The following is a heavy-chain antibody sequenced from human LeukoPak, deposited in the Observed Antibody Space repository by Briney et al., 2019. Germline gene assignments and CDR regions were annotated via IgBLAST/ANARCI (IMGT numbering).Heavy chain of an antibody. CDR1: GFTFSSYG. V-gene: IGHV3-33*01. D-gene: IGHD5-12*01. CDR3: ARDEYNSGYAETIDY. Sequence: GGSLRLSCAASGFTFSSYGMHWVRQAPGKGLEWVAVIWYDGSNKYYADSVKGRFTISRDNSKNTLYLQMNSLRAEDTAVYYCARDEYNSGYAETIDYWGQGTLVTVSS. J-gene: IGHJ4*02. CDR2: IWYDGSNK.